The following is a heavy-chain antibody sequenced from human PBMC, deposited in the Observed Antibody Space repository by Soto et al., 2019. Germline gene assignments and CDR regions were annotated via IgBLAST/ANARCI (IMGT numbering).Heavy chain of an antibody. D-gene: IGHD3-16*01. CDR2: IDYNGVT. Sequence: PSETLSLTCTVSGGSIYRSGYYWGWIRQPPGRGLEWIGNIDYNGVTYSNPSLKSRVTISRDTSKNQFSLKLTSVTAADTALYYFARAMGDWGTYYYYYGFDVWDQGTTVTVSS. J-gene: IGHJ6*02. CDR3: ARAMGDWGTYYYYYGFDV. CDR1: GGSIYRSGYY. V-gene: IGHV4-39*01.